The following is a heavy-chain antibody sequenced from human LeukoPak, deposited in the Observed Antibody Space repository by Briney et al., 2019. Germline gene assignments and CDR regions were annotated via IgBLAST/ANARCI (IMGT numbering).Heavy chain of an antibody. D-gene: IGHD2-21*01. CDR1: GFTFNYYG. V-gene: IGHV3-21*01. J-gene: IGHJ4*02. Sequence: GGSLRLSCAASGFTFNYYGMNWVRQAPGEGLELVASITSTSSRIYYADSVRGRFTISRDNAKNTLYLQMNSLRAEDTAVYYCVRAVWGDRDGFFDYWGQGTLVTVSS. CDR2: ITSTSSRI. CDR3: VRAVWGDRDGFFDY.